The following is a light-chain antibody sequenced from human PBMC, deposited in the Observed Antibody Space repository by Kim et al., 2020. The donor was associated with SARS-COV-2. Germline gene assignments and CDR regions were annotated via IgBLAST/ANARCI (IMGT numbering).Light chain of an antibody. J-gene: IGKJ3*01. CDR2: ATS. V-gene: IGKV3-20*01. CDR1: HSVFNNY. Sequence: EIVLTQSPRPLSLSPGERATLSCRASHSVFNNYLAWYQQKPGQAPRLLIYATSSRATGIPDRFSASGSGTDFTLIINRLEPEDFAVYYCQQYVNSPVTFGPGTKVEIK. CDR3: QQYVNSPVT.